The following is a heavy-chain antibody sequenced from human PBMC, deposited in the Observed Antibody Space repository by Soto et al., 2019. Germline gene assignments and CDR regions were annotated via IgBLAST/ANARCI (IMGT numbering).Heavy chain of an antibody. Sequence: GGSLRLSCAASGFTFSSYAMSWVRQAPGKGLEWVSAISGSGGSTYYADSVKDRFTISRDNSKNTLYLQMNSLRAEDTAVYYCANAFNDILTEDAFDIWGQGTMVTVSS. CDR3: ANAFNDILTEDAFDI. CDR1: GFTFSSYA. V-gene: IGHV3-23*01. D-gene: IGHD3-9*01. J-gene: IGHJ3*02. CDR2: ISGSGGST.